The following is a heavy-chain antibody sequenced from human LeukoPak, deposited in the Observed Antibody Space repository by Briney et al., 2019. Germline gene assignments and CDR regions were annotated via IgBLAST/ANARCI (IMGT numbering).Heavy chain of an antibody. J-gene: IGHJ5*02. CDR3: VRDNYGGILDL. CDR1: GFTFSRYT. CDR2: ILYNGSKK. D-gene: IGHD2-21*01. V-gene: IGHV3-30*04. Sequence: GRFLRLSCAASGFTFSRYTMHWVRQAPGKGLEWVAVILYNGSKKYYAESVEGRFTISRDNSKNTLSLQMNSLRVEDTAVYYCVRDNYGGILDLWGQGTLVSVSS.